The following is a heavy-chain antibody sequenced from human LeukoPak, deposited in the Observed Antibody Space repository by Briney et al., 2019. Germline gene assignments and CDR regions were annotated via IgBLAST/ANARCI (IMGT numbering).Heavy chain of an antibody. Sequence: APVKVSCKASGYTFTSYYMHWVRQAPGQGLEWMGIINPSGGSTSYAQKFQGRVTMTRDTSTSTVYMELSSLRSEDTAVYYCARDALDYDSSGYYLGQDAFDIWGQGTIVTVSS. CDR3: ARDALDYDSSGYYLGQDAFDI. CDR1: GYTFTSYY. D-gene: IGHD3-22*01. J-gene: IGHJ3*02. CDR2: INPSGGST. V-gene: IGHV1-46*01.